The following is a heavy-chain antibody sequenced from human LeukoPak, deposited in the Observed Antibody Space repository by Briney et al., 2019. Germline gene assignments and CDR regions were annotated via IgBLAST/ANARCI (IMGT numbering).Heavy chain of an antibody. Sequence: NPSETLPLTCIVSGGSISSSSFYWGWIRQPPGKGLEWIGTIYYTGSTYYDPSLRSRLAISIDTSKNHFSLKLSSVSAADTAVYYCARQVVGRNWFDPWGQGTLVIVSS. J-gene: IGHJ5*02. CDR1: GGSISSSSFY. CDR3: ARQVVGRNWFDP. CDR2: IYYTGST. V-gene: IGHV4-39*01. D-gene: IGHD2-15*01.